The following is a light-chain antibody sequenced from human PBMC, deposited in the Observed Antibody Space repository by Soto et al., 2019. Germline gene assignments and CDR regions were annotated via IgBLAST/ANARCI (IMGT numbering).Light chain of an antibody. J-gene: IGKJ1*01. CDR3: QPYNKWPLT. Sequence: EIMMTQSPGTLSASPGARATLSCRASQSVSSNLAWHQQKPGQAPMLLIYAVSTRATGITARFSGSGSGTESTLTISGLQSEDCAVYYCQPYNKWPLTFGQRTKVEIK. CDR1: QSVSSN. CDR2: AVS. V-gene: IGKV3-15*01.